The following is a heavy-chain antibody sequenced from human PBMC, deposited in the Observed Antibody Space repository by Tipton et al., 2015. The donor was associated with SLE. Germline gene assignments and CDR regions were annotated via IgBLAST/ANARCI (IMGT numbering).Heavy chain of an antibody. J-gene: IGHJ3*02. V-gene: IGHV1-8*02. D-gene: IGHD2-21*01. CDR1: GYTFTSYD. CDR2: MNPNSGNT. Sequence: QLVQSGAEVKKPGASVKVSCKASGYTFTSYDINWVRQATGQGLEWMGWMNPNSGNTGYAQKFQGRVTMTRNTSISTAYMELSSLRSEDTAVYYCARGRSKTPRIGVVIAVFDAFDIRGQGTMVTASS. CDR3: ARGRSKTPRIGVVIAVFDAFDI.